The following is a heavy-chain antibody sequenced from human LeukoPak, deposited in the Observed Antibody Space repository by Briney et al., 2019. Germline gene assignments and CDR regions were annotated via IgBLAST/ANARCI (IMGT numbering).Heavy chain of an antibody. Sequence: GGSLRLSCAASGFTFSNYGMHWVRQAPGKGLEWVAFIRSDGSNKYYADSVKGRFTISRDNSKVTLYLQMSSLRAEDTAVYYCARDREQWLGPASGDFDLWGQGTLVTVSS. CDR2: IRSDGSNK. CDR3: ARDREQWLGPASGDFDL. V-gene: IGHV3-30*02. D-gene: IGHD6-19*01. J-gene: IGHJ5*02. CDR1: GFTFSNYG.